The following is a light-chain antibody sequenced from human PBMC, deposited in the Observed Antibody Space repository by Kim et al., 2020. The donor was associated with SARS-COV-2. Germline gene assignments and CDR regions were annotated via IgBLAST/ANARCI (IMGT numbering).Light chain of an antibody. CDR1: SLRSYY. CDR3: NSRDSSGNHLV. Sequence: SSELTQDPAVSVALGQTVRLTCQGDSLRSYYASWYQQKPGQASVLVIYGKNNRHSGIPDRFSGSSSGNTASLTITGAQAEDEADYYCNSRDSSGNHLVFG. V-gene: IGLV3-19*01. CDR2: GKN. J-gene: IGLJ3*02.